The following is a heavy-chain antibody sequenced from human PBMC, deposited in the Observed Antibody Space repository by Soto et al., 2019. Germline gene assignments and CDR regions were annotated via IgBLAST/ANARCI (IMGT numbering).Heavy chain of an antibody. Sequence: LSLTCTVSVSGGSISSYYWSWIRQPPGKGLEWIGYIYYSGSTNYNPSLKSRVTISVDTSKNQFSLKLSSVTAADTAVYYCARYSSGWWAYDYWGQGTLVTVSS. CDR2: IYYSGST. CDR1: GGSISSYY. D-gene: IGHD6-19*01. V-gene: IGHV4-59*01. CDR3: ARYSSGWWAYDY. J-gene: IGHJ4*02.